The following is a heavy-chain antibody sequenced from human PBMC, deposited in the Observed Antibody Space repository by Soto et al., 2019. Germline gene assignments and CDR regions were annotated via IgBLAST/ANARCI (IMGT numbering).Heavy chain of an antibody. D-gene: IGHD2-8*02. CDR3: AREFLVGHRRWSAP. CDR1: GFTFTNFY. Sequence: ASVKVSCKASGFTFTNFYMHWVRQAPGQGLEWMGVINPSGGSTTFAQKFQGRVTMTRDTSTSTVYMELSSLRSEDTAVYYCAREFLVGHRRWSAPWARGT. J-gene: IGHJ5*02. V-gene: IGHV1-46*01. CDR2: INPSGGST.